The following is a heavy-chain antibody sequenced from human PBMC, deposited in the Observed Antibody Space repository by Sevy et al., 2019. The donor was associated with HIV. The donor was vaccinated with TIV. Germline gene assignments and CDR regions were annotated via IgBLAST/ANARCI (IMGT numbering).Heavy chain of an antibody. CDR2: IWYDGSQE. CDR1: GFIFSNYG. V-gene: IGHV3-33*01. J-gene: IGHJ4*02. CDR3: ATNGRYTTSWPYFDY. D-gene: IGHD2-2*01. Sequence: GGSLRLSCAASGFIFSNYGMHWVRQAPGKGLEWLAVIWYDGSQEYYADSVKGRFTVSRDNSKNTLYLQMNSLRAEDTAVYYCATNGRYTTSWPYFDYWGQGTLVTVSS.